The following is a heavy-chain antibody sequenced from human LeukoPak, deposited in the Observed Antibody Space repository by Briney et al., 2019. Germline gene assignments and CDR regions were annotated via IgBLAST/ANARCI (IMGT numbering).Heavy chain of an antibody. V-gene: IGHV1-3*01. CDR3: ARASHPETWFDP. CDR2: FNAGNGNT. J-gene: IGHJ5*02. Sequence: ASVTVSFTASGYTFTSYAMHWVRQAPGQRLEWMGWFNAGNGNTKYSQKFQGRVTITRDTSASTAYMELSSLRSEDTAVYYCARASHPETWFDPWGQGTLVTVSS. CDR1: GYTFTSYA.